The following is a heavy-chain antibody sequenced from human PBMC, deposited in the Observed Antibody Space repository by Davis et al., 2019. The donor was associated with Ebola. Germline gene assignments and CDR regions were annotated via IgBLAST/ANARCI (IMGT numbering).Heavy chain of an antibody. V-gene: IGHV3-7*01. CDR1: GFTFSTHW. J-gene: IGHJ4*02. CDR2: INKDGSAK. CDR3: TRHIYWAFDY. Sequence: PGGSLRLSCAASGFTFSTHWMNWVRRAPGKGLEWVANINKDGSAKPYVGSVKGRFTISRDNTKNSLYLQMDSLRAEDTAVYYCTRHIYWAFDYWGQGTLVTVSS. D-gene: IGHD2-8*02.